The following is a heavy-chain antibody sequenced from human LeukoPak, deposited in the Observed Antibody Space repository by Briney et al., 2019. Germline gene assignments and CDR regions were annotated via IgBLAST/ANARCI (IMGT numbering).Heavy chain of an antibody. V-gene: IGHV3-53*01. Sequence: GGSLRLSCAASGFMFSSNWMSWVRQAPGKGLEWVSMFYSDETTYYADSVKGRFTISRDNSKNTLYLQMNSLRAEDTAVYYCARVGRKGALGDRTYYFDYWGQGTLVTVSS. CDR3: ARVGRKGALGDRTYYFDY. D-gene: IGHD1-26*01. CDR1: GFMFSSNW. CDR2: FYSDETT. J-gene: IGHJ4*02.